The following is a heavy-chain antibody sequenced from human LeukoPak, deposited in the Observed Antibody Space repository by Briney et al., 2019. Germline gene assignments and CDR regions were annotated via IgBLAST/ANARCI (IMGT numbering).Heavy chain of an antibody. D-gene: IGHD2-8*01. V-gene: IGHV4-39*01. CDR1: SGSISSSSNY. CDR2: IYYSGST. CDR3: ARLFCTNGVCHFDY. J-gene: IGHJ4*02. Sequence: ASETLSLTCTVSSGSISSSSNYWGWFRQPPGKGLEWIGSIYYSGSTYYSPPLKSRVTISVDTSKNQYSLRLSSVTAADTAVYYCARLFCTNGVCHFDYWAQGTLVTVPS.